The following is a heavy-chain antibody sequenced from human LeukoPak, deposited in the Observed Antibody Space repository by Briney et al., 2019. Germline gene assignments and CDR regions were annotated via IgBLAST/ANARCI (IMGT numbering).Heavy chain of an antibody. CDR1: GFTFSSYS. CDR3: ARALGYYDSSGRNDAFDI. CDR2: ISSSSSYI. D-gene: IGHD3-22*01. V-gene: IGHV3-21*01. J-gene: IGHJ3*02. Sequence: GGSLRLSCAASGFTFSSYSMNWVRQAPGKGLEWVSSISSSSSYIYYADSVKGRFTISRDNAKNSLYLQMNSLRAEDTAVYYCARALGYYDSSGRNDAFDIWGQGTMVTVSS.